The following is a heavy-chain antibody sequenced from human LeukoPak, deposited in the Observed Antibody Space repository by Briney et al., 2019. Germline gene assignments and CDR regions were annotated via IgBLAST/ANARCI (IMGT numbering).Heavy chain of an antibody. CDR1: GGSFSGYY. CDR2: INHSGST. CDR3: ARGARIEVVVVAATLAYYFDY. Sequence: SETLSLTCAVYGGSFSGYYWSWIPQPPGKGLEWIGEINHSGSTNYDPSLKSRVTISVDTSKNQFSLKLSSVTAADTAVYYCARGARIEVVVVAATLAYYFDYWGQGTLVTVSS. D-gene: IGHD2-15*01. J-gene: IGHJ4*02. V-gene: IGHV4-34*01.